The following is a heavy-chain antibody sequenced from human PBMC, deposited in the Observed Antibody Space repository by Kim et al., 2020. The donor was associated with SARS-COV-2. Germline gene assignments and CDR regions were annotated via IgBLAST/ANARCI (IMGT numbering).Heavy chain of an antibody. CDR2: INHSGST. CDR1: GGSFSGYY. J-gene: IGHJ2*01. D-gene: IGHD4-17*01. V-gene: IGHV4-34*01. Sequence: SETLSLTCAVYGGSFSGYYWSWIRQPPGKGLEWIGEINHSGSTNYNPSLKSRVTISVDTSKNQFSLKLSSVTAADTAVYYCARGRGYGDYVGNWYFDLWGRGTLVTVSS. CDR3: ARGRGYGDYVGNWYFDL.